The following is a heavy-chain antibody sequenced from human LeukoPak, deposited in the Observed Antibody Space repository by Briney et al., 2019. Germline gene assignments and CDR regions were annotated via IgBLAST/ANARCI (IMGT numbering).Heavy chain of an antibody. D-gene: IGHD4-17*01. CDR3: ARGRGGGYYGDYYYYGMDV. J-gene: IGHJ6*02. Sequence: SETLSLTCTVSGVSISSYYWSWIRQPPGKGLEWIGYIYYSGSTNYNPSLKRRVTISVDTSKNQFSLKLSSVTAADTAVYYCARGRGGGYYGDYYYYGMDVWGQGTTVTVSS. CDR2: IYYSGST. CDR1: GVSISSYY. V-gene: IGHV4-59*01.